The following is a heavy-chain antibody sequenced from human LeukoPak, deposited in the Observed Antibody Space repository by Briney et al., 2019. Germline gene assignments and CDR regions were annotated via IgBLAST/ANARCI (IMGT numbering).Heavy chain of an antibody. CDR2: IHYSGST. D-gene: IGHD5-12*01. V-gene: IGHV4-39*07. J-gene: IGHJ5*02. CDR3: ARQIRWLRYWFDP. Sequence: SETLSLTCIVSGGSISSSSYYWGWIRQPPGKGLEWIGSIHYSGSTYYNPSLKSRVTISVDTSKNQFSLKLSSVTAADTAVYYCARQIRWLRYWFDPWGQGTLVTVSS. CDR1: GGSISSSSYY.